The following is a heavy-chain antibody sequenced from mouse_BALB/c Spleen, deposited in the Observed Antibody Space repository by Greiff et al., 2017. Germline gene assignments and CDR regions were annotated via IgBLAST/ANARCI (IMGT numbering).Heavy chain of an antibody. V-gene: IGHV3-8*02. J-gene: IGHJ3*01. CDR2: ISYSGST. CDR1: GDSITSGY. D-gene: IGHD2-4*01. Sequence: EVQLQQSGPSLVKPSQTLSLTCSVTGDSITSGYWNWIRKFPGNKLEYMGYISYSGSTYYNPSLKSRISITRDTSKNQYYLQLNSVTTEDTATYYCARSPPIYYDYPWFAYWGQGTLVTVSA. CDR3: ARSPPIYYDYPWFAY.